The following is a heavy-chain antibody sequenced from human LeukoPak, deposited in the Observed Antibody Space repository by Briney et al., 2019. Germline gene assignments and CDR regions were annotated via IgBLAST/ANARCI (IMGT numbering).Heavy chain of an antibody. Sequence: SETLSLTCTVSGGSISSYYWSWIRQPPGKGLEWIGYVYYSGSTNYNPSLKSRVTISVDTSKNHFSLKVSSVTAADTAVYYCARGSTSDPYFQHWGQGTLVTVSS. V-gene: IGHV4-59*01. CDR3: ARGSTSDPYFQH. D-gene: IGHD2-2*01. CDR2: VYYSGST. J-gene: IGHJ1*01. CDR1: GGSISSYY.